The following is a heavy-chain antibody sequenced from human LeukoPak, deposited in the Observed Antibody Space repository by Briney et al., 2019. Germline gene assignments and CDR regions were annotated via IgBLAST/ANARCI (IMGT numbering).Heavy chain of an antibody. CDR1: GFTFSSYG. D-gene: IGHD3-3*01. J-gene: IGHJ6*02. Sequence: PGRSLRLSCAASGFTFSSYGMHWVRQAPGKGLEWVAVISYDGSNKYYADSVKGRFTISRDNSKNTLYLQMNSLRAEDTAVYYCAKGRRYYDFWSGRDYYYGMDVWGQGTTVTVSS. V-gene: IGHV3-30*18. CDR3: AKGRRYYDFWSGRDYYYGMDV. CDR2: ISYDGSNK.